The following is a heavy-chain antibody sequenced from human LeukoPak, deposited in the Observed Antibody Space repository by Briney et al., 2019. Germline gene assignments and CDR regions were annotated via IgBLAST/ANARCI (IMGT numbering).Heavy chain of an antibody. D-gene: IGHD2-2*01. V-gene: IGHV3-11*04. J-gene: IGHJ4*02. Sequence: KAGGSLRLSCAASGFTFSDYYMSWIRQAPGKGLEWVSYISSGGRTIYYADSVKGRFTMSRDNAKNSLYLQMNSLRAEDTAVYYCARRVPCSSTSCYGVFDYWGQGTLVTVSS. CDR2: ISSGGRTI. CDR3: ARRVPCSSTSCYGVFDY. CDR1: GFTFSDYY.